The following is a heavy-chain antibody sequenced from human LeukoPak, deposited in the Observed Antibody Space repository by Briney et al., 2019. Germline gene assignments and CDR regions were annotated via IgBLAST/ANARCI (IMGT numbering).Heavy chain of an antibody. J-gene: IGHJ4*02. CDR1: GFTLSDHH. Sequence: GGSLRLSCEASGFTLSDHHIDWVRQAPGKGLEWLGRTKNKAYSHSAEYAASVKGRFSISRDDSQKSVYLQMNSLITEDSAMYYCARDQYGSYDYWGQGTLVTVSP. V-gene: IGHV3-72*01. D-gene: IGHD3-10*01. CDR2: TKNKAYSHSA. CDR3: ARDQYGSYDY.